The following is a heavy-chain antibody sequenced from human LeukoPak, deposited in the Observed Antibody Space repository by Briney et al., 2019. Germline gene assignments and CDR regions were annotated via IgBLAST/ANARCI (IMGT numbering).Heavy chain of an antibody. CDR2: IYYSGST. CDR3: ARDYEGDYFDY. J-gene: IGHJ4*02. D-gene: IGHD3-16*01. CDR1: GGSISSYY. V-gene: IGHV4-59*01. Sequence: SETLSLTCTFSGGSISSYYWSWIRQPPGKGLEWIGYIYYSGSTNYNPSLKSRVTISVDTSKNQFSLKLSSVTAADTAVYYCARDYEGDYFDYWGQGTLVTVSS.